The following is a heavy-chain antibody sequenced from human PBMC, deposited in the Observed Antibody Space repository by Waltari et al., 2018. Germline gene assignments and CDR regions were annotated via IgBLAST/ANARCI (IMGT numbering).Heavy chain of an antibody. D-gene: IGHD3-10*01. CDR1: GYSTNNDYY. CDR2: IYHTGST. J-gene: IGHJ4*02. Sequence: QVQLEESGPGLVKPSQTLSLTCAVSGYSTNNDYYWAWIRQPPGKGLEWIGSIYHTGSTHYNSSLKSRVAIGVDTSKRQFSLTLSTVTAADTAIYYCAQESILTSGLFDSWGQGTLVTVSS. CDR3: AQESILTSGLFDS. V-gene: IGHV4-38-2*01.